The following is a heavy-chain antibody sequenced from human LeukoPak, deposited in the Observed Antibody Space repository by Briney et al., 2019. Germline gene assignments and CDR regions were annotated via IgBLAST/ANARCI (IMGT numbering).Heavy chain of an antibody. J-gene: IGHJ4*02. Sequence: SGPTPVKPTQTLTLTCTFSGFSLNTTTLGGGWIRQPPGTDLEWLALLFWDADSRLSPYLESRLTITKDTSKNQVVLTMTDMDPVDTATYYCAHATNSHFDYWGQGTLVTVSS. CDR1: GFSLNTTTLG. CDR3: AHATNSHFDY. V-gene: IGHV2-5*02. CDR2: LFWDADS. D-gene: IGHD4-23*01.